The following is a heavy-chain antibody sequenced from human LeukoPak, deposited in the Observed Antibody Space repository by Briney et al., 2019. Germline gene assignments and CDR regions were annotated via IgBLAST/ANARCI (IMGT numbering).Heavy chain of an antibody. CDR2: IFYTGST. Sequence: SETLSLTCTVSGGSISSSYWSWIRQSPGMGLERIGYIFYTGSTNYNTSLKKRVTISVDTSKNHFSLKLTSVTAADTAVYYCARHRSGYHFNWFDPWGQGTLVAVTS. V-gene: IGHV4-59*08. CDR1: GGSISSSY. J-gene: IGHJ5*02. D-gene: IGHD3-22*01. CDR3: ARHRSGYHFNWFDP.